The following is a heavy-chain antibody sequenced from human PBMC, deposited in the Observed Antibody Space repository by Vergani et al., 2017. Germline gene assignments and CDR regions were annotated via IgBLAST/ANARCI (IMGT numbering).Heavy chain of an antibody. J-gene: IGHJ5*02. CDR1: GYSFTSYW. CDR3: AAQREMATIYP. Sequence: EVQLVQSGAEVKKPGESLRISCKGSGYSFTSYWISWVRQMPGKGREWMGRIDPSDSYTDYSPSFQGHGTISAVKSIRTAYLQWSSLTAADTAMYYCAAQREMATIYPWDQGTLVTVSS. V-gene: IGHV5-10-1*01. CDR2: IDPSDSYT. D-gene: IGHD5-24*01.